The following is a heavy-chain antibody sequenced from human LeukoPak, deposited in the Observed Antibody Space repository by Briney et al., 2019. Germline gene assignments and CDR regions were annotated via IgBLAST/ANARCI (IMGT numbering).Heavy chain of an antibody. D-gene: IGHD5-18*01. Sequence: GGSLRLSCAVSGVTVSSTDMSWVRQAPGKGLEWVSVIFSGGGTYYTGSVKGRFTISRDNSKNTLYLQMNSLRAEDTAVYYCARDRIEYSYGTGFDYWGQGTLVTVSS. CDR2: IFSGGGT. CDR3: ARDRIEYSYGTGFDY. J-gene: IGHJ4*02. CDR1: GVTVSSTD. V-gene: IGHV3-53*01.